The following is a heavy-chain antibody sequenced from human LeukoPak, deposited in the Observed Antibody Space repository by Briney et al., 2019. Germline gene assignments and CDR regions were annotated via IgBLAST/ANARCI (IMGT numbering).Heavy chain of an antibody. D-gene: IGHD6-6*01. J-gene: IGHJ6*03. CDR3: ARSGSSSYYYYYYMDV. Sequence: SETLSLTCTVSGGSLSSSSYYWGWIRQPPGKGLEWIGSIYYSGSTYYNPSLKSRVTISVDTSKNQFSLKLSSVTAADTAVYYCARSGSSSYYYYYYMDVWGKGTTVTVSS. V-gene: IGHV4-39*07. CDR2: IYYSGST. CDR1: GGSLSSSSYY.